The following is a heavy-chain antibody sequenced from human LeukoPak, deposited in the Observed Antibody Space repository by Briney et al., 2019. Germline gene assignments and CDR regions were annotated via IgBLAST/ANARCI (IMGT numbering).Heavy chain of an antibody. CDR2: IYYSGST. J-gene: IGHJ4*02. CDR3: ARHPRSYDSSGSKGPFDY. V-gene: IGHV4-39*01. D-gene: IGHD3-22*01. Sequence: SETLSLTCTVSGGSISSSSYYWGWIRQPPGKGLEWIGSIYYSGSTYYNPSLKSRVTISVDTSKNQFSLKLSSVTAADTAVYYCARHPRSYDSSGSKGPFDYWGQGTLVTVSS. CDR1: GGSISSSSYY.